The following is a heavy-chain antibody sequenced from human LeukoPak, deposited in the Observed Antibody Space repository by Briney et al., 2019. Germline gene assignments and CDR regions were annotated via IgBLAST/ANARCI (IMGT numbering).Heavy chain of an antibody. CDR2: ITSNSGYV. D-gene: IGHD2-2*01. CDR1: GFIFEDYA. CDR3: VQDSYAISSSGSTFAS. Sequence: GGSLRLSCTVSGFIFEDYAMHWVRQVPGKGLEWVSSITSNSGYVAYADSVKGRFSISRDNAKDSLYLQMNSLRTEDMAVYYCVQDSYAISSSGSTFASWGQGTLVTVSS. V-gene: IGHV3-9*03. J-gene: IGHJ4*02.